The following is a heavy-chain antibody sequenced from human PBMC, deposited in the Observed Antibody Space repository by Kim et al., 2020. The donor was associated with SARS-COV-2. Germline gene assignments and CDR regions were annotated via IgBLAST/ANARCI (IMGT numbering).Heavy chain of an antibody. CDR2: ISFSGTNP. J-gene: IGHJ5*01. CDR1: GFTFPNYS. D-gene: IGHD2-2*01. Sequence: GGSLRRSCAASGFTFPNYSMTWVRQTPGRGLEWVSIISFSGTNPYYADSVKGRFTISRDNPKNTLYLQMHPLRPKDPPLYSCPRLKYGTTPCPIGSW. V-gene: IGHV3-23*01. CDR3: PRLKYGTTPCPIGS.